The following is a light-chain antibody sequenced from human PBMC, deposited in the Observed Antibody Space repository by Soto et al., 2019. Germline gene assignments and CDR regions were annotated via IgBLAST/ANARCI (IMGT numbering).Light chain of an antibody. CDR1: QGIGYA. V-gene: IGKV1-6*01. Sequence: AIQMTQSPSSLSASVGDRVTISCRAGQGIGYALAWYQQKPGKPPKVLIYGASNLQSGVPPRFSGSGAGTDFTLSISSLQPDDSATYYCLQDINYPWTFGQGTKVDIK. J-gene: IGKJ1*01. CDR3: LQDINYPWT. CDR2: GAS.